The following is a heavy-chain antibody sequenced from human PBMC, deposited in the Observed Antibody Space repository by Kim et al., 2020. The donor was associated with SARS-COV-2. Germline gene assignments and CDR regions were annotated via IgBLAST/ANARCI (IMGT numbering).Heavy chain of an antibody. CDR3: ARSYSSGWSTDYFDY. Sequence: GGSLRLSCAASGFTFSSYAMHWVRQAPGKGLEWVAVISYDGSNKYYADSVKGRFTISRDNSKNTLYLQMNSLRAEDTAVYYCARSYSSGWSTDYFDYWGQGTLVTVSS. D-gene: IGHD6-19*01. CDR1: GFTFSSYA. CDR2: ISYDGSNK. V-gene: IGHV3-30-3*01. J-gene: IGHJ4*02.